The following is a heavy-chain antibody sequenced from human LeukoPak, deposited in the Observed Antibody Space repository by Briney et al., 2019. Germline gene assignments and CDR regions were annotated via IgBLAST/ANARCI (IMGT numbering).Heavy chain of an antibody. Sequence: GGSLRLSCAASGFTFSSYAMSWVRQAPGKGLEWVSGISGSGGSIYYADSVKGRITISRDNSKNTLYLQMNSLRAEDTAVYYCANAMSYYYDSSGYYDYYYYGMDVWGQGTTVTVSS. D-gene: IGHD3-22*01. CDR3: ANAMSYYYDSSGYYDYYYYGMDV. V-gene: IGHV3-23*01. CDR1: GFTFSSYA. J-gene: IGHJ6*02. CDR2: ISGSGGSI.